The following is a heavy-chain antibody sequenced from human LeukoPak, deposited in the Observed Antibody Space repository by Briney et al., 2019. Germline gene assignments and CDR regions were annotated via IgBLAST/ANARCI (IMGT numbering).Heavy chain of an antibody. J-gene: IGHJ3*02. CDR1: GGSISSSSYY. Sequence: SETLSLTCTVSGGSISSSSYYWGWIRQPPGKGLEWIGSIYYSVSTYYNPSLKSRITISVDTSKNQFSLKLSSVTAADTAVYYCARVRYDYVWGSYRHDAFDIWGQGTMVTVSS. CDR2: IYYSVST. CDR3: ARVRYDYVWGSYRHDAFDI. D-gene: IGHD3-16*02. V-gene: IGHV4-39*07.